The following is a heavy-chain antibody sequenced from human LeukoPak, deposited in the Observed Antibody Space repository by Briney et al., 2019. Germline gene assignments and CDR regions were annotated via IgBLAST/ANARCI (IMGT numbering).Heavy chain of an antibody. CDR2: IYASGST. Sequence: PSETLSLTCTVSGGSISSSYWSWIRQPAGKGLEWIGRIYASGSTNYNPSLKSRVTMSVGTSKNQFSLKLNSVTAADTAVYYYAREVAGPLGWFDPWGQGTLVTVSS. V-gene: IGHV4-4*07. J-gene: IGHJ5*02. CDR1: GGSISSSY. CDR3: AREVAGPLGWFDP. D-gene: IGHD1-14*01.